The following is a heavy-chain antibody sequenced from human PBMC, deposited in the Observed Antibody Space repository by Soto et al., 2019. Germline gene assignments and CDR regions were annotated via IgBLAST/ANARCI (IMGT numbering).Heavy chain of an antibody. CDR1: GGSISSYY. D-gene: IGHD2-21*01. V-gene: IGHV4-59*08. Sequence: TSETLSLTCSVSGGSISSYYWSWIRQPPGKGLEWIGYIYYSGNTNYKPSLKSRLTISVDTSKNQFSLKLSSVTAADTAVYYCGRHLFSDVWGQGTTVTVSS. CDR2: IYYSGNT. J-gene: IGHJ6*02. CDR3: GRHLFSDV.